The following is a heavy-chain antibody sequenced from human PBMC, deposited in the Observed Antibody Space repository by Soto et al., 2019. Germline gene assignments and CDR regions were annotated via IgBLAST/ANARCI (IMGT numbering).Heavy chain of an antibody. CDR3: ARGKWASYDSSGYYGDNWFDP. Sequence: SETLSLTCTVSGGSISSYYWSWIRQPPGKGLEWIGYIYYSGSTNYNPSLKSRVTISVDTSKNQFSLKLGSVTAADTAVYYCARGKWASYDSSGYYGDNWFDPWGQVTLVTVSS. CDR2: IYYSGST. V-gene: IGHV4-59*01. CDR1: GGSISSYY. D-gene: IGHD3-22*01. J-gene: IGHJ5*02.